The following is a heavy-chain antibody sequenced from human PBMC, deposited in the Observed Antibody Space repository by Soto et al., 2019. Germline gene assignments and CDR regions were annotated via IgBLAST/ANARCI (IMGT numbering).Heavy chain of an antibody. CDR3: ARGRDFNSYYYYGMDV. V-gene: IGHV1-2*04. D-gene: IGHD3-3*01. J-gene: IGHJ6*02. CDR2: INPNSGGT. CDR1: GYTFTGYY. Sequence: ASVKVSCKASGYTFTGYYMHCVRQAPGQGLEWMGWINPNSGGTNYAQKFQGWVTMTRDTSISTAYMELSRLRSDDTAVYYCARGRDFNSYYYYGMDVWGQGTTVTVSS.